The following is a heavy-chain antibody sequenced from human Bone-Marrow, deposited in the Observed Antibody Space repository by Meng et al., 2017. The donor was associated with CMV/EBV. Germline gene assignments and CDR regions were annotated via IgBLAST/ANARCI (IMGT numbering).Heavy chain of an antibody. CDR2: IYYSGST. CDR1: GGSISSYY. V-gene: IGHV4-59*12. Sequence: SETLSLTCTVSGGSISSYYWSWIRQPPGKGLEWIGYIYYSGSTNYNPSLKSRVTISVDTSKNQFSLKLSSVTAADTAVYYCARGGTYIAAWVYWGQGTRVTVSS. D-gene: IGHD6-13*01. J-gene: IGHJ4*02. CDR3: ARGGTYIAAWVY.